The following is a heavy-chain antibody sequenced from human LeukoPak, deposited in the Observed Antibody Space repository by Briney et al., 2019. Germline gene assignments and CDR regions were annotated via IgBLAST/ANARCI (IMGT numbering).Heavy chain of an antibody. CDR2: VYYSGIT. CDR1: GGSISSSSYY. J-gene: IGHJ4*02. D-gene: IGHD3-22*01. V-gene: IGHV4-39*01. CDR3: GRQSYDSSASPMFFDF. Sequence: SETLSLTCTVSGGSISSSSYYWGWIRQPPGKGLGWIGTVYYSGITYYNPSLKSRVTISVDTSKNQFSLKLSSVTAADTAVYYCGRQSYDSSASPMFFDFWGQGTLVTVSS.